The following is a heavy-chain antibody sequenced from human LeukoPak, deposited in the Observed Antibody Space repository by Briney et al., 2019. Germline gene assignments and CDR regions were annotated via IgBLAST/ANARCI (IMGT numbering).Heavy chain of an antibody. Sequence: GGSLRLSCAASGFTFSSYGMHWVRQAPGKGLEWVAFIRYDGSNKYYADSVKGRFTISRDNSKSTLYLQMNSLRAEGTAVYYCAKDQAVAGTLFDYWGQGTLVTVSS. CDR1: GFTFSSYG. CDR2: IRYDGSNK. CDR3: AKDQAVAGTLFDY. J-gene: IGHJ4*02. D-gene: IGHD6-19*01. V-gene: IGHV3-30*02.